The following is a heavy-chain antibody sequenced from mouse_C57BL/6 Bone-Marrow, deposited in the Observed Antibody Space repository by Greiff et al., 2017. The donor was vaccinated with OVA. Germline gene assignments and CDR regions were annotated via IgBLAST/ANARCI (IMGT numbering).Heavy chain of an antibody. J-gene: IGHJ4*01. CDR2: ISSGGSYT. Sequence: EVKLVESGGDLVKPGGSLKLSCAASGFTFSSYGMSWVRQTPDKRLEWVATISSGGSYTYYPDSVKGRFTISRDNAKNNLYLQMISLTSEATAMYSCSSHDSSCFYAMSYWGQGTSVTVSS. V-gene: IGHV5-6*01. D-gene: IGHD3-2*02. CDR1: GFTFSSYG. CDR3: SSHDSSCFYAMSY.